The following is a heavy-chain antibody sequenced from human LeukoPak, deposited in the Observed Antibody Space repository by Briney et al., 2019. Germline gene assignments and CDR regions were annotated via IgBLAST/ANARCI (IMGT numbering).Heavy chain of an antibody. J-gene: IGHJ4*02. CDR1: GFTFSTCS. D-gene: IGHD6-19*01. V-gene: IGHV3-21*06. Sequence: GGSLRLSCAASGFTFSTCSMNWFRQAPGKGLEWVSSISNTGNYIYYADPVKGRFTISRDNAKNSLFLQMNSLRAEDTAVYYCARDGSGWSRDYWGQGTLVTVSS. CDR2: ISNTGNYI. CDR3: ARDGSGWSRDY.